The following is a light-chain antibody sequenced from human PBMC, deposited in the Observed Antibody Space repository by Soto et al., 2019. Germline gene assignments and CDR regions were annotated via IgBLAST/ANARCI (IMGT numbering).Light chain of an antibody. J-gene: IGLJ3*02. Sequence: QSVLTQPPSASGTPGQTVTISSSGSSSNIGTNYVSWYQQLPGTAPKLLIYGNNQRPSGVPDRFSGSRSGTSASLAISGLRSEDEADYYCAAWDDCLSGVVFGGGTKLTVL. CDR1: SSNIGTNY. CDR2: GNN. CDR3: AAWDDCLSGVV. V-gene: IGLV1-47*01.